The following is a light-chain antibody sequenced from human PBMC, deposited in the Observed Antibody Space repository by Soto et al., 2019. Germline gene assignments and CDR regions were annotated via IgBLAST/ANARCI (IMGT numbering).Light chain of an antibody. CDR3: QQRGNWPLT. CDR1: QSVSGS. Sequence: EIVLTQSPATLSLSPGDTATLSCRASQSVSGSLAWYQQKPGQAPRLLIYDASNRATSIPARFSGGGSGTDFTLTISSLEPEDFAVYYCQQRGNWPLTFGPGTKVDIK. CDR2: DAS. J-gene: IGKJ3*01. V-gene: IGKV3-11*01.